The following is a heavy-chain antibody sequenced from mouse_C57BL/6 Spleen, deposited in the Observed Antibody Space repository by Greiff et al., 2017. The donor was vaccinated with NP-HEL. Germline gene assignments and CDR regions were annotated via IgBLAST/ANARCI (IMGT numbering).Heavy chain of an antibody. V-gene: IGHV1-82*01. Sequence: QVQLKQSGPELVKPGASVKISCKASGYAFSSSWMNWVKQRPGKGLEWIGRIYPGDGDTNYNGKFKGKATLTADKSSSTAYMQRSSLTSEDSAVYFCARFTTVAENYWGQGTTLTVSS. CDR3: ARFTTVAENY. CDR1: GYAFSSSW. D-gene: IGHD1-1*01. J-gene: IGHJ2*01. CDR2: IYPGDGDT.